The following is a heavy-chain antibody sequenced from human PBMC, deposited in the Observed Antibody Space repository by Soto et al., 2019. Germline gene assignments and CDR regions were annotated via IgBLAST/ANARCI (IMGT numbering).Heavy chain of an antibody. CDR1: GFPFSTYS. CDR2: ISASTLTI. CDR3: ARAPQLVAPAATGFDS. J-gene: IGHJ4*02. D-gene: IGHD2-2*01. Sequence: PWGSLRLSCAASGFPFSTYSMSWVRRAPGKGLEWISYISASTLTIFYADSVKGRFTISRDTAQNSLYLQMNSLRDEDTAVYYCARAPQLVAPAATGFDSWGQGTLVTVSS. V-gene: IGHV3-48*02.